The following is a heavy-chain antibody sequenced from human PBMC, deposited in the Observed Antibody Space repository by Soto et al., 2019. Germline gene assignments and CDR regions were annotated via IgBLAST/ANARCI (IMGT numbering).Heavy chain of an antibody. CDR3: ARPPWVVGGEGHYYSMDV. CDR1: GFTFSSFA. Sequence: GGSLRFSCAASGFTFSSFAMSWVRQAPGRGLEWVSAISGSGAKTYFADAVKGRFTISRDNFKNTLYLQMNSLRVDDTAVYYCARPPWVVGGEGHYYSMDVWGQGTTVTVSS. D-gene: IGHD3-10*01. J-gene: IGHJ6*02. CDR2: ISGSGAKT. V-gene: IGHV3-23*01.